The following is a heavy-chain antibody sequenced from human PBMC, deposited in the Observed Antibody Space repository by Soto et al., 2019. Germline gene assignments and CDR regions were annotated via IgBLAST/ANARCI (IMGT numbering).Heavy chain of an antibody. V-gene: IGHV3-23*01. D-gene: IGHD2-2*02. J-gene: IGHJ6*04. CDR3: ATASCSSTSGYIGYYYYGMDV. Sequence: GGSLKISWAASGFTFSSYAMSWVRQAPGKGLESVSAISGSGGSTYYADSVKGRFTISRDNSKNTLYLQMNSLRAEDTAVYYCATASCSSTSGYIGYYYYGMDVWGKGTTVTVSS. CDR2: ISGSGGST. CDR1: GFTFSSYA.